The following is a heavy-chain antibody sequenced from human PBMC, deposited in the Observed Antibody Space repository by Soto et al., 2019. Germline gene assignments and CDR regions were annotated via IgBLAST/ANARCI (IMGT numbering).Heavy chain of an antibody. CDR3: ARHKGGIAVAGYLYYYYMDV. Sequence: SETLSLTCTVSGGSISSSSYYWGWIRQPPGKGLEWIGSIYYSGSTYYNPSLKSRVTISVDTSKNQFSLKLSSVTAADTAVYYCARHKGGIAVAGYLYYYYMDVWGKGTTVTVSS. CDR1: GGSISSSSYY. CDR2: IYYSGST. V-gene: IGHV4-39*01. J-gene: IGHJ6*03. D-gene: IGHD6-19*01.